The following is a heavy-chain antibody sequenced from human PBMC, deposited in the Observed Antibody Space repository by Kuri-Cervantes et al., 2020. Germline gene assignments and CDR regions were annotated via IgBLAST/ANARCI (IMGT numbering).Heavy chain of an antibody. CDR2: IWYDGSNK. CDR3: ARDGLSPAWYYGSGSPYWCWFDP. Sequence: LSLTCAASGGTFSSYGMHWVRQAPGKGLEWVAVIWYDGSNKYYADSVKGRFTISRDNSKNTLYLQMNSLRAEDTAVYYCARDGLSPAWYYGSGSPYWCWFDPWGQGTLVTVSS. V-gene: IGHV3-33*08. CDR1: GGTFSSYG. D-gene: IGHD3-10*01. J-gene: IGHJ5*02.